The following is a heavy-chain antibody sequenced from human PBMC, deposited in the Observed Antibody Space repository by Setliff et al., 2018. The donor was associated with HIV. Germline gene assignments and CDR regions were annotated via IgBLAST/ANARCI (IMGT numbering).Heavy chain of an antibody. CDR3: AKSIVGGTTHAFDL. V-gene: IGHV4-34*12. D-gene: IGHD1-26*01. J-gene: IGHJ3*01. CDR2: MFYSGST. Sequence: SETLSLTCAVYGGSFSGYYWGWIRQTPGKGLEWIGNMFYSGSTNYNPSLKSRVTMSVDRSKKQFSLRLNSVTAADTAVYYCAKSIVGGTTHAFDLWGQGTMVTVSS. CDR1: GGSFSGYY.